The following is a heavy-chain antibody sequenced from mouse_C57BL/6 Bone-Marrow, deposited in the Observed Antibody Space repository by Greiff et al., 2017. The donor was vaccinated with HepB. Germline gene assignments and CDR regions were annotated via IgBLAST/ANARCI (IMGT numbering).Heavy chain of an antibody. Sequence: GQLVESGGGLVQPGGSLKLSCAASGFTFSDYGMAWVRQAPRKGPEWVAFISNLAYSIYYADTVTGRFTISRENAKNTLYLEMSSLRSEDTAMYYCARTVYYYGSSYWYFDVWGTGTTVTVSS. CDR2: ISNLAYSI. V-gene: IGHV5-15*04. J-gene: IGHJ1*03. CDR3: ARTVYYYGSSYWYFDV. CDR1: GFTFSDYG. D-gene: IGHD1-1*01.